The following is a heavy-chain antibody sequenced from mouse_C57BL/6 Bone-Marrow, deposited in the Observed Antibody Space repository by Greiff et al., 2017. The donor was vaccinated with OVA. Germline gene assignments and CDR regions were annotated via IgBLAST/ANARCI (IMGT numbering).Heavy chain of an antibody. Sequence: QVHVKQPGAELVRPGSSVKLSCKASGYTFTSYWMAWVKQRPGQGLEWIGNIYPSDSETHYNQKFKDQATLTVDKSSSTSYMQLSSLTSEDSAFYYAARSYGNYFYYAMDYWGQGTSVTVSS. CDR1: GYTFTSYW. D-gene: IGHD2-1*01. V-gene: IGHV1-61*01. J-gene: IGHJ4*01. CDR3: ARSYGNYFYYAMDY. CDR2: IYPSDSET.